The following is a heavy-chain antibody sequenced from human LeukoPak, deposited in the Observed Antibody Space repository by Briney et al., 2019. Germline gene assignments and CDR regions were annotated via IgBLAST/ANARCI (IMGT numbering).Heavy chain of an antibody. CDR3: ARGVYNTGWVLDS. V-gene: IGHV3-72*01. J-gene: IGHJ4*02. Sequence: PGGSLRLSCAASGFTFSSYAMSWVRQAPGKGLEWVGRSTTKANSYTTEYAASVKGRFTISRDDSKNSVYLQMNSLKIEDTAVYYCARGVYNTGWVLDSWDQGTLVTVSS. D-gene: IGHD6-13*01. CDR2: STTKANSYTT. CDR1: GFTFSSYA.